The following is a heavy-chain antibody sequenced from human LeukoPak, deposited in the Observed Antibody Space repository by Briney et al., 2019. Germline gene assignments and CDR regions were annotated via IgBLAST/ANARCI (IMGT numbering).Heavy chain of an antibody. CDR1: GYTLTELS. J-gene: IGHJ4*02. CDR2: FDPEDGET. D-gene: IGHD1-26*01. Sequence: ASVKVSYKVSGYTLTELSMHWVRQAPGKGLEWMGGFDPEDGETIYAQKFQGRVTMTEDTSTDTAYMELSSLSSEDTAVYYCATAPGGSYSHFDYWGQGTLVTVSS. CDR3: ATAPGGSYSHFDY. V-gene: IGHV1-24*01.